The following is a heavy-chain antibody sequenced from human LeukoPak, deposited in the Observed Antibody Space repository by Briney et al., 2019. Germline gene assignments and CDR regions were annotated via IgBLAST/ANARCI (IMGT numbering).Heavy chain of an antibody. CDR2: INAGNGNT. D-gene: IGHD2-15*01. J-gene: IGHJ3*02. CDR1: GYTFTSYA. CDR3: ARMGGCSGGSCYPGAFDI. Sequence: GASVKVSCKASGYTFTSYAMHWVRQAPGQRLEWMGWINAGNGNTKYSQKFQGRVTITRDTSAGTAYMELSSLRSEDTAVYYCARMGGCSGGSCYPGAFDIWGQGTMVTVSS. V-gene: IGHV1-3*01.